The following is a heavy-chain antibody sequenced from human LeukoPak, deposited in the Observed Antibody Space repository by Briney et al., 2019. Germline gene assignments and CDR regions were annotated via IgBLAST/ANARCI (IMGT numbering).Heavy chain of an antibody. Sequence: KPGGSLRLSCAASGFTFSSYTMNWVRQAPGKGLEWVSSISSSSSYIYYADSVKGRFTISRDNAKNSLYLQMNSLRAEDTAVYYCARDTYDILTGYYKWAFDIWGQGTMSPSLQ. CDR1: GFTFSSYT. CDR3: ARDTYDILTGYYKWAFDI. V-gene: IGHV3-21*06. CDR2: ISSSSSYI. J-gene: IGHJ3*02. D-gene: IGHD3-9*01.